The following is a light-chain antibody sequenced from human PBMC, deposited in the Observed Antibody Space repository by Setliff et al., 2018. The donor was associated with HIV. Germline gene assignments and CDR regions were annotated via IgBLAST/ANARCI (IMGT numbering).Light chain of an antibody. CDR3: CSYAGSSTFV. Sequence: QSVLTQFASVSGSPGQSITIYCTGTSSDVGSYNLVSWYQQHPGKAPKLMIYEVTKRPSGISHRFSGSKSGNTASLTISGLQAEDEAEYYCCSYAGSSTFVFGTGTKVTVL. CDR2: EVT. J-gene: IGLJ1*01. V-gene: IGLV2-23*02. CDR1: SSDVGSYNL.